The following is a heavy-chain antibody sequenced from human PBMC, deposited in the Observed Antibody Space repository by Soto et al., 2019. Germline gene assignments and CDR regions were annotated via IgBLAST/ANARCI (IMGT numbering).Heavy chain of an antibody. J-gene: IGHJ6*02. CDR2: ISSSSSYI. V-gene: IGHV3-21*01. Sequence: EVQLVESGGGLVKPGGSLRLSCAASGFTFSSYSMNWVRQAPGKGLEWVSSISSSSSYIYYADSVKGRFTISRDNAKNSLYLQMNSLRAEDTAVYYCARDSVGYCSGGSCYVGGSDMDVWGQGTTVTVSS. CDR3: ARDSVGYCSGGSCYVGGSDMDV. CDR1: GFTFSSYS. D-gene: IGHD2-15*01.